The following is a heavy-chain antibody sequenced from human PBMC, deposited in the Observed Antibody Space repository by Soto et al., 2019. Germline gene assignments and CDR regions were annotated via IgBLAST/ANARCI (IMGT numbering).Heavy chain of an antibody. D-gene: IGHD5-18*01. Sequence: QVLLVESGGGVVQPGRSLRLSCTGSGFTFSSYGMHWVRQGPGQGLEWVAVISKDGSDKYHADSVKGRFTISRDNSKNTLYLQMNSLSAEDTAVYYCLKAQVDTPMDFRTANLGQGTLVTVSS. CDR2: ISKDGSDK. CDR1: GFTFSSYG. V-gene: IGHV3-30*18. J-gene: IGHJ4*02. CDR3: LKAQVDTPMDFRTAN.